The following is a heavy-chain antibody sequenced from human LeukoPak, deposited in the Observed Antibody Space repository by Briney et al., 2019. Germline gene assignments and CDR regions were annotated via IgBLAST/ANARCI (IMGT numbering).Heavy chain of an antibody. D-gene: IGHD3-22*01. CDR2: INHSGST. V-gene: IGHV4-34*01. Sequence: PSETLSLTCAVYGGSFSGYYWSWIRQPPGKGLEWIGEINHSGSTNYNPSLKSRVTISVDTSKNQFSLKLSSVTAADTAVYYCARSPLAFYDSSGYPRVWLDPWGQGTLVTVSS. CDR1: GGSFSGYY. CDR3: ARSPLAFYDSSGYPRVWLDP. J-gene: IGHJ5*02.